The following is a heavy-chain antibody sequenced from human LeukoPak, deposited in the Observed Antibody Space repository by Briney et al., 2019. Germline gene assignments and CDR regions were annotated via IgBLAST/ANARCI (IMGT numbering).Heavy chain of an antibody. V-gene: IGHV4-39*07. J-gene: IGHJ6*03. D-gene: IGHD6-13*01. CDR1: GGSISSSSYY. CDR2: IYYSGST. CDR3: ARVGYSSSWYYYYMDV. Sequence: SETLSLTCTVSGGSISSSSYYWGWIRQPPGKGLEWIGSIYYSGSTYYNPSLKSRVTISVDTSKNQFSLKLSSVTAADTAVYYCARVGYSSSWYYYYMDVWGKGTTVTISS.